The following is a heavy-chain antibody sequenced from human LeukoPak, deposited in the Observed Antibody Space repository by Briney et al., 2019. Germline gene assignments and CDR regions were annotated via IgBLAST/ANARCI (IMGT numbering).Heavy chain of an antibody. V-gene: IGHV4-39*07. CDR2: MYYRGST. CDR1: GGSISSGGYY. D-gene: IGHD1-1*01. Sequence: SETLSLTCTVSGGSISSGGYYWGWVRQPPGKGLEWIGSMYYRGSTYYNPSLKSRVTISVDTSKNQFSLKLSSVTAADTAVYYCARDAGHQLSRRNYYAMDVWGQGTTVTVSS. J-gene: IGHJ6*02. CDR3: ARDAGHQLSRRNYYAMDV.